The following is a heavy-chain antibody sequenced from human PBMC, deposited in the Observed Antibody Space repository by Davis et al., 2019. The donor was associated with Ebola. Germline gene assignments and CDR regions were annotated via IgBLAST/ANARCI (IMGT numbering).Heavy chain of an antibody. J-gene: IGHJ3*02. Sequence: PGGSLRLSCAASGFTFSSYAMSWVRQAPGKGLEWVSAISGSGGSTYYADSVKGRFTISRDNSKNTLYLQMNSLRAEDTAVYYCARAGSSSGWYEDAFDIWGQGTMVTVSS. V-gene: IGHV3-23*01. CDR1: GFTFSSYA. CDR3: ARAGSSSGWYEDAFDI. D-gene: IGHD6-19*01. CDR2: ISGSGGST.